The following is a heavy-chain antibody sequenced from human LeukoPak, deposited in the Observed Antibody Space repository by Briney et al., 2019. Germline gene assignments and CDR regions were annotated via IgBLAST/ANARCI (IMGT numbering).Heavy chain of an antibody. CDR2: INPNSGAT. CDR1: AYTFTDYY. Sequence: ASVKVSCKASAYTFTDYYIHWARQAPGQGLEWMGWINPNSGATNYAQNFQGRVTMTRDTSISTAYMELSNLRFDDTAVYYCARGRLSGNSHPPFDYWGQGTLVTVSS. D-gene: IGHD4-23*01. V-gene: IGHV1-2*02. J-gene: IGHJ4*02. CDR3: ARGRLSGNSHPPFDY.